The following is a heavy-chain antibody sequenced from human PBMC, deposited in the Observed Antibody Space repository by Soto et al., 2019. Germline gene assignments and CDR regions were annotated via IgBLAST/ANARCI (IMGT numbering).Heavy chain of an antibody. V-gene: IGHV3-30*18. CDR2: ISYDGSNK. CDR3: AKDIGGGSSLYYYYYYGMDV. D-gene: IGHD1-26*01. Sequence: GGSLRLSCAASGFTFSSYGMHWVRQAPGKGLEWVAVISYDGSNKYYADSVKGRFTISRDNSKNTLYLQMNSLRAEDTAVYYCAKDIGGGSSLYYYYYYGMDVWGQGTTVTVSS. J-gene: IGHJ6*02. CDR1: GFTFSSYG.